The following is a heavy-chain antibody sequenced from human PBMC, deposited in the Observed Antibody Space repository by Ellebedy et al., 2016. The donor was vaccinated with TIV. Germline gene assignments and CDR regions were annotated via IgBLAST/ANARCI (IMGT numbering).Heavy chain of an antibody. Sequence: PGGSLRLSCAASGFSPRNYGMSRVRQAPGKGLEWVSGMSGSDGSSTYYADSVNGRFTISRDDSKSTLHLQMNGLTAEDTAVYYCARDRSMWFGEGWNGFNIWGQGTVVTVSS. CDR2: MSGSDGSST. V-gene: IGHV3-23*01. CDR1: GFSPRNYG. D-gene: IGHD3-10*01. CDR3: ARDRSMWFGEGWNGFNI. J-gene: IGHJ3*02.